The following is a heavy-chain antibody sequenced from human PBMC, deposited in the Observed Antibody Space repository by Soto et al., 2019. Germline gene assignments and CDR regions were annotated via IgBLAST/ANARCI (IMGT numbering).Heavy chain of an antibody. J-gene: IGHJ5*02. CDR3: AIEGSSGRNWTAAP. Sequence: QVQLVQSGAEVKKPGSSVKVSCKASGGTFSSYGVTWVRQAPGHGLEWMGRIIPILGIPNYAQKFQGRVTITADKSPSTAYMDLTSLKSARTAVYYCAIEGSSGRNWTAAPWGQGTQVTVSS. CDR2: IIPILGIP. CDR1: GGTFSSYG. D-gene: IGHD1-26*01. V-gene: IGHV1-69*04.